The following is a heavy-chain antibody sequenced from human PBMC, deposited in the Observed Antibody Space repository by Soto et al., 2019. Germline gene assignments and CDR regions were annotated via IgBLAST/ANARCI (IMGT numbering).Heavy chain of an antibody. CDR3: ARDLSVGYYYYGMDV. V-gene: IGHV3-33*01. D-gene: IGHD3-3*02. J-gene: IGHJ6*02. CDR1: GFTFSSYG. CDR2: IWYDGSNK. Sequence: QVQLVESGGGVVQPGRSLRLSCAASGFTFSSYGMHWVRQAPGKGLEWVAVIWYDGSNKYYADSVKGRFTISRDNSKNTLYLQMNSLRAEDTAVYYCARDLSVGYYYYGMDVWGQGTTVTVSS.